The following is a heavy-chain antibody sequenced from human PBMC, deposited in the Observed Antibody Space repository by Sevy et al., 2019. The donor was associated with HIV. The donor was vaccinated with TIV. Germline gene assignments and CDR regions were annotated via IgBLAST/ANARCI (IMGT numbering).Heavy chain of an antibody. Sequence: GGSLRLSCAASGFTFSDYYMSWIRQAPGKGLEWVSYISSSGRTIYYADSVKGRFTISRDNAKNSLYLQMNSLRAEDTAVYYCAREGQQLVRNYYYYYGMDVWGQGTSVTVSS. J-gene: IGHJ6*02. CDR2: ISSSGRTI. CDR3: AREGQQLVRNYYYYYGMDV. CDR1: GFTFSDYY. D-gene: IGHD6-13*01. V-gene: IGHV3-11*01.